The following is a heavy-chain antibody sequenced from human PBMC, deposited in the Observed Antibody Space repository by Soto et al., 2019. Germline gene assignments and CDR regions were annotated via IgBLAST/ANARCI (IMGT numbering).Heavy chain of an antibody. V-gene: IGHV3-7*01. CDR1: GFTFSSYW. J-gene: IGHJ4*01. D-gene: IGHD3-22*01. CDR2: IKQDGRNK. CDR3: AKDSALSSEYYYDSSGYLLDY. Sequence: GGSLRLSCAASGFTFSSYWMSWVRQAPGKGLEWVANIKQDGRNKYYADSVKGRFTISRDNSKNTLYLQMNSLRAEDTAVYYCAKDSALSSEYYYDSSGYLLDYWGHGTLVTVSS.